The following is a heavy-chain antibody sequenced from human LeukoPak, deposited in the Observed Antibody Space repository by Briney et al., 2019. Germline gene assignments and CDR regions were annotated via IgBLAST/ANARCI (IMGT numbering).Heavy chain of an antibody. D-gene: IGHD3-22*01. Sequence: PSETLSLTCTVSGGSISSSSYYWGWIRQPPGKGLEWIGSIYYSGSTYYNPSLKSRVTISVDTSKNQFSLKLSSVTAADTAVYYCARRDYYDSSGPQYNWFDPWGQGTLVTVSS. CDR2: IYYSGST. CDR1: GGSISSSSYY. V-gene: IGHV4-39*07. J-gene: IGHJ5*02. CDR3: ARRDYYDSSGPQYNWFDP.